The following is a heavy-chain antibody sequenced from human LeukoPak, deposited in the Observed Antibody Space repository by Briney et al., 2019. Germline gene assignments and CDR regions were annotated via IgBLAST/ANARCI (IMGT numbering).Heavy chain of an antibody. CDR1: GGTFSRYT. CDR3: ARDAPTVTTYMDV. Sequence: GSSVKVSCKAAGGTFSRYTISWVRQAPGQGLEWMGRIIPILAISNYAQKFQGRVTITADKSTSTAYMELSSLRSEDTAVYDCARDAPTVTTYMDVWSKGTTVTVSS. J-gene: IGHJ6*03. V-gene: IGHV1-69*04. D-gene: IGHD4-17*01. CDR2: IIPILAIS.